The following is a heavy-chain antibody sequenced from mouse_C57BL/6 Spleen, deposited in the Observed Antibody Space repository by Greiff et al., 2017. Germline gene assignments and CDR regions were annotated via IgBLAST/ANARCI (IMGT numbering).Heavy chain of an antibody. J-gene: IGHJ2*01. CDR2: IYPGSGST. Sequence: VQLQQPGAELVKPGASVKMSCKASGYTFTSYWITWVKQRPGQGLEWIGDIYPGSGSTNYNEKFKSKATLTVDTSSSTAYMQLSSLTSEDSAVYYCARLPYGSSYFDYWGQGTTLTVSS. D-gene: IGHD1-1*01. CDR1: GYTFTSYW. V-gene: IGHV1-55*01. CDR3: ARLPYGSSYFDY.